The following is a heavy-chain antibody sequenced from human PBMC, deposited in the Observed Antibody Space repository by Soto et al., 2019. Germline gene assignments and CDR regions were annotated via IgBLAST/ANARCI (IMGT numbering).Heavy chain of an antibody. J-gene: IGHJ4*02. CDR2: ISEGGEST. V-gene: IGHV3-23*01. Sequence: DGQLLESGGGLVQPGGSLRLSCTVSGFTFTRPGMSWVRQAPGKGLEWVAGISEGGESTYYADSVKDRFTISRDSAKNIVYLQMRGLRVEDTAVYFCTKDSGWVSEYWGQGALVTVSS. D-gene: IGHD6-25*01. CDR1: GFTFTRPG. CDR3: TKDSGWVSEY.